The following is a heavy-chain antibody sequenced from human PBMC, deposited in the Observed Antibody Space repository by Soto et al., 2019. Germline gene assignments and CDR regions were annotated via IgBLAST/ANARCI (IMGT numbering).Heavy chain of an antibody. CDR2: IRSKTDGGTT. Sequence: EVQLVESEGGLVKPGGSLSLSCAASGFTFSDAWMGWVRQAPWKGLEWVGRIRSKTDGGTTDYAAPVKGRFTISRDDSKNTLYLQMSSLKTEDTAVYYCSYDSYRGDYWGQGTLVTVSS. D-gene: IGHD3-22*01. V-gene: IGHV3-15*01. J-gene: IGHJ4*02. CDR1: GFTFSDAW. CDR3: SYDSYRGDY.